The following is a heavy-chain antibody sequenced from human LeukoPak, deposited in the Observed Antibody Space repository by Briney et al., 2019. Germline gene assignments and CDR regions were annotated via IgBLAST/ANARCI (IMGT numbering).Heavy chain of an antibody. CDR3: ARGLVAGTIVY. D-gene: IGHD6-19*01. CDR1: GGSFSVYY. Sequence: SETLSLTCAVYGGSFSVYYWSWIRQPPGKGLEWIGEINHSGSTNYNPSLKSRVTISVDTSKNQFSLKLSSVTAADTAVYYCARGLVAGTIVYWGQGTLVTVSS. J-gene: IGHJ4*02. CDR2: INHSGST. V-gene: IGHV4-34*01.